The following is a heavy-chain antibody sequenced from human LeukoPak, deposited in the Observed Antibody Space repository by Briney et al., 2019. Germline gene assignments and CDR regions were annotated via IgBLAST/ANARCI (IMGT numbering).Heavy chain of an antibody. CDR2: ISWNSGSI. D-gene: IGHD3-10*01. Sequence: GRSLRLSCAASGFTFDDYAMHWVRQAPGKGLEWVSGISWNSGSIGYADSVKGRFTISRDNAKNSLYLQMNSLRAEDTALYYCAKDTEVLWFGENNWFDPWGQGTLVTVSS. J-gene: IGHJ5*02. V-gene: IGHV3-9*01. CDR3: AKDTEVLWFGENNWFDP. CDR1: GFTFDDYA.